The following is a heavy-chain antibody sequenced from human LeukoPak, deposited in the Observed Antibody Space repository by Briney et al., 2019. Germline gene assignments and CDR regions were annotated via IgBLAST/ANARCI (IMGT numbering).Heavy chain of an antibody. CDR2: IHYAGSYE. CDR1: GFTFSNYG. Sequence: GGSLRLSYTASGFTFSNYGMHWVRQAPGKGLEWVAFIHYAGSYEYYADSVKGRFTISRDNSKNTLYLQMNSLRPEDTAVYYCAKDLGWELLVFDSWGQGTLVTVSS. J-gene: IGHJ4*02. CDR3: AKDLGWELLVFDS. D-gene: IGHD1-26*01. V-gene: IGHV3-30*02.